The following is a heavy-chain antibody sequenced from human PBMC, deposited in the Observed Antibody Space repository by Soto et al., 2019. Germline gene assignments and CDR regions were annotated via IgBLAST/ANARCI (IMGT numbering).Heavy chain of an antibody. CDR3: AKDSDSGGFHS. V-gene: IGHV3-30*18. Sequence: PGGSLRLSCAASGFSFSSSGMHWVRQAPGKGLEWVAVISYDGVNKYYGDSVKGRFTVSRDNSKNTVFLQMNSLRPDDTAMYYCAKDSDSGGFHSWGQGTLVTVSS. CDR2: ISYDGVNK. J-gene: IGHJ4*02. D-gene: IGHD2-15*01. CDR1: GFSFSSSG.